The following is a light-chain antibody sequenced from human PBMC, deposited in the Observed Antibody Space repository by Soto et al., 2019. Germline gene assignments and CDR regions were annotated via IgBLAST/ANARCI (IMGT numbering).Light chain of an antibody. CDR1: SSDVGGYNY. V-gene: IGLV2-14*01. CDR2: DVS. J-gene: IGLJ1*01. CDR3: SSYTSSSTSV. Sequence: QSALTQPASVSGSPGQSITISCTGTSSDVGGYNYVSWYQQHPGKAPKLMIYDVSNRPSGVSNRFSGSKSGNTASLTISGXXXXXXXXXXCSSYTSSSTSVFGTGTKLTV.